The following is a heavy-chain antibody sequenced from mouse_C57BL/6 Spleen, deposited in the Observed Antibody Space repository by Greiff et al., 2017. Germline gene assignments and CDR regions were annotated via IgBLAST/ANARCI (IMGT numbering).Heavy chain of an antibody. D-gene: IGHD1-1*01. CDR1: GFNIKDDY. V-gene: IGHV14-4*01. J-gene: IGHJ2*01. CDR2: IDPENGDT. CDR3: TTEYYGGGYVFDY. Sequence: VQLKESGAELVRPGASVKLSCTASGFNIKDDYMHWVKQRPEQGLEWIGWIDPENGDTEYAAKFQGKATITADTSSNTAYLQLSSLTSEDTAVYYCTTEYYGGGYVFDYWGQGTTLTVSS.